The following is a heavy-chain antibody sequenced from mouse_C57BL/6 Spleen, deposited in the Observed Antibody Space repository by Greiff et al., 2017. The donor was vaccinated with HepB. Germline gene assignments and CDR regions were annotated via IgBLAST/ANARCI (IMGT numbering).Heavy chain of an antibody. V-gene: IGHV14-1*01. CDR2: IDPEDGDT. J-gene: IGHJ4*01. D-gene: IGHD1-1*01. CDR3: TTHYYGSSYNYYAMDY. Sequence: EVMLVESGAELVRPGASVKLSCTASGFNIKDYYMHWVKQRPEQGLEWIGRIDPEDGDTEYAPKFQGKATMTADTSSNTAYLQLSSLTSEDTAVYYCTTHYYGSSYNYYAMDYWGQGTSVTVSS. CDR1: GFNIKDYY.